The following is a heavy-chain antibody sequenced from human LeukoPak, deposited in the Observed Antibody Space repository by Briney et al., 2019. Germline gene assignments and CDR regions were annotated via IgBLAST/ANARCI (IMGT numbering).Heavy chain of an antibody. CDR1: GGSISSSNW. Sequence: SGTLSLTCAVSGGSISSSNWWSWVRQPPGKGLEWIGEINHSGSTNYNPSLKSRVTISVDTSKNQFSLKLSSVTAADTAVYYCARGLSRDIVVVPAANNFDYWGQGTLVTVSS. V-gene: IGHV4-4*02. D-gene: IGHD2-2*01. J-gene: IGHJ4*02. CDR3: ARGLSRDIVVVPAANNFDY. CDR2: INHSGST.